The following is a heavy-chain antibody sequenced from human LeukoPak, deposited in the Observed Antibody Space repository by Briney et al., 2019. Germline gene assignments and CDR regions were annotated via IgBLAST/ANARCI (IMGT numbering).Heavy chain of an antibody. CDR3: ARGGSNWYFDL. CDR1: GFTFSTYT. CDR2: ISSSSSYI. Sequence: PGGSLRLSCAASGFTFSTYTMNWVRQAPGKGLEWVSSISSSSSYIYYADSVKGRFTISRDNAKNSLYLQMISLRAEDTAVYYCARGGSNWYFDLWGRGTLVTVSS. V-gene: IGHV3-21*01. J-gene: IGHJ2*01.